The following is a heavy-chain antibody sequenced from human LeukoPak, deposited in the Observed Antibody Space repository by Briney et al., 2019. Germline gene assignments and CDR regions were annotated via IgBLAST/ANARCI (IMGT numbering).Heavy chain of an antibody. CDR2: ISGSGRST. V-gene: IGHV3-23*01. J-gene: IGHJ3*01. Sequence: GGSLRLSCAASGFTFSSYAMSWVRQAPGKGLEWVSTISGSGRSTYYGDSVKGRFTISRDNSKNTLSLQMNSLRVEDTAIYYCAKDIQLSTWGLGTMVTVSS. CDR3: AKDIQLST. D-gene: IGHD5-24*01. CDR1: GFTFSSYA.